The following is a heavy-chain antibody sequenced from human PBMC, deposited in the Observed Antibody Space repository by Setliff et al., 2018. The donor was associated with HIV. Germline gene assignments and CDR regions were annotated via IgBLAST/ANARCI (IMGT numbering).Heavy chain of an antibody. Sequence: SETLSLTCNVSGLSMRAHHRSWVRLPPGKTLEWLGYILYSGNSNYNPSFKNRVTISLNEAKRQFSLDLKSVTSADTAVYYCARYGSGRKYRDPFDNWGPGTLVTVSS. CDR2: ILYSGNS. D-gene: IGHD3-10*01. V-gene: IGHV4-59*11. J-gene: IGHJ4*02. CDR3: ARYGSGRKYRDPFDN. CDR1: GLSMRAHH.